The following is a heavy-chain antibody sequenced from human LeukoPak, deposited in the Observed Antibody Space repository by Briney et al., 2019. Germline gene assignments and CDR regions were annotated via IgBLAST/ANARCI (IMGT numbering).Heavy chain of an antibody. D-gene: IGHD3-22*01. CDR3: AGGFDSSKMAY. CDR2: IYDSRFT. V-gene: IGHV4-31*03. CDR1: GGSISSGGHY. Sequence: SETLSLTCTVSGGSISSGGHYWSWIRHHPGKGLEWIGCIYDSRFTYYNPSLASRISISVDSSVNQLSLKFTSVTAADTAVYYCAGGFDSSKMAYWGQGTLVTVSS. J-gene: IGHJ4*02.